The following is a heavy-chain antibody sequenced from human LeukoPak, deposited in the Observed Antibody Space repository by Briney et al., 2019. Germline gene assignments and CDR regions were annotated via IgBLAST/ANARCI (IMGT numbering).Heavy chain of an antibody. CDR3: ARGSGRSSLYYFDY. V-gene: IGHV4-34*01. Sequence: LRLSFAASGLIFISYAMSWIRQPAGKGLEWVGQINHSGWTNYNPSLKSRVTISVDTSKNQLSLKLSSVTAADTAVYYCARGSGRSSLYYFDYWGQGTLVSVSS. D-gene: IGHD6-6*01. CDR1: GLIFISYA. CDR2: INHSGWT. J-gene: IGHJ4*02.